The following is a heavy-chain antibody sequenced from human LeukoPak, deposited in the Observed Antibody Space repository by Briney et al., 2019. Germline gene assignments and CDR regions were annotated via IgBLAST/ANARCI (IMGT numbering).Heavy chain of an antibody. J-gene: IGHJ6*03. D-gene: IGHD4-17*01. Sequence: ASVKVSCKASGYTFTSYDINWVRQATGQGLAGMGWMNPKSGKTGYAQKFQGRVTMTRNTSISTAYMELSSLRSEDTAVYYCARSSYGDYPAYYYYYMDVWGKGTTVTVSS. CDR1: GYTFTSYD. CDR3: ARSSYGDYPAYYYYYMDV. CDR2: MNPKSGKT. V-gene: IGHV1-8*01.